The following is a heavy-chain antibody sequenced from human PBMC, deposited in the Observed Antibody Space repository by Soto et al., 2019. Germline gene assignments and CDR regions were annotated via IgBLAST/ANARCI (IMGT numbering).Heavy chain of an antibody. D-gene: IGHD2-2*01. J-gene: IGHJ4*02. Sequence: QVQLQQWGAGLLKPSETLSLTCAVYGGSFSGYYWSWIRQPPGKGLEWIGEINHSGSTNYNPSLKSRVTISVDTSKNQFSLKLSSVTAADTAVYYCARGLPQLLLRRSRQVFDYWGQGTLVTVSS. V-gene: IGHV4-34*01. CDR3: ARGLPQLLLRRSRQVFDY. CDR2: INHSGST. CDR1: GGSFSGYY.